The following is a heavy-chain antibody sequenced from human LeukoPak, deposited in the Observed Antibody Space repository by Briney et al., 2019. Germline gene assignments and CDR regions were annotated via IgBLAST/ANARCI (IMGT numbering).Heavy chain of an antibody. Sequence: GGSLRLSCAASGFTFTIYAMSWVRQAPGKGLGWVSTISGSGGSTHYADSVKGRFTISRDNSKNTLYLRMNSLRAEDTAVYYCAKDGGGNFPLDAFDIWGQGTMVTVSS. CDR1: GFTFTIYA. J-gene: IGHJ3*02. CDR2: ISGSGGST. V-gene: IGHV3-23*01. D-gene: IGHD4-23*01. CDR3: AKDGGGNFPLDAFDI.